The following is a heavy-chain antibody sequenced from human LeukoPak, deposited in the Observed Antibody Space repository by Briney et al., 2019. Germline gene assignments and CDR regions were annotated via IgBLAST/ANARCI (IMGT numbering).Heavy chain of an antibody. CDR3: ARVWFGSGDYNPLDY. CDR2: ISAYNGNT. Sequence: ASVKVSCKASGYTFTSYGISWLRQAPGQGLEWMGWISAYNGNTNYAQKLQGRVTMTTDTSTSTAYMELRSLRSDDTAVYYCARVWFGSGDYNPLDYWGQGTLVTVSS. V-gene: IGHV1-18*01. CDR1: GYTFTSYG. D-gene: IGHD4-17*01. J-gene: IGHJ4*02.